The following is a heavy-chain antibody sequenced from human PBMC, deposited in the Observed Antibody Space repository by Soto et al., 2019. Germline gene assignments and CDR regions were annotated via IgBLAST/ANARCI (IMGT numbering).Heavy chain of an antibody. CDR3: ARKNGVLDAFDI. Sequence: SETLSLSCAVSGYSISSSNWWGWIRQPPGKGLEWIGYIYYSGSTYYNPSLKSRVTMSVDTSKNQFSLKLSSVTAVDTAVYYCARKNGVLDAFDIWGRGTMVTVSS. CDR2: IYYSGST. CDR1: GYSISSSNW. V-gene: IGHV4-28*01. J-gene: IGHJ3*02. D-gene: IGHD4-17*01.